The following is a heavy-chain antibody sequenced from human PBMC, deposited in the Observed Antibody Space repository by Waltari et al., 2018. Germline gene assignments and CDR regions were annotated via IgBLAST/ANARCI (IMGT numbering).Heavy chain of an antibody. CDR3: AGRKPGGVPTVTIDY. CDR1: GGCFSGYY. V-gene: IGHV4-34*01. J-gene: IGHJ4*02. CDR2: INHSGST. Sequence: VQLQQWGAGLLRPSATLSITCDVYGGCFSGYYWSWIRQPPGKGLEWIGEINHSGSTNSNPALKSRVTISVDTSKNQFSLKLSSVTAADTAVYYCAGRKPGGVPTVTIDYWGQGTLVTVSS. D-gene: IGHD4-17*01.